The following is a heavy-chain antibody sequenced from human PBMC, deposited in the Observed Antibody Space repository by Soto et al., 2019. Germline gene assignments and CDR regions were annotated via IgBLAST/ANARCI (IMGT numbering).Heavy chain of an antibody. CDR2: IIPIFGTA. V-gene: IGHV1-69*06. J-gene: IGHJ5*02. CDR1: GDTFISYA. D-gene: IGHD3-3*01. Sequence: GXSVKVSCKAFGDTFISYAIIWVRQAPGQGLEWMGGIIPIFGTANYAQKFQGRVTITADKSTSTAYMELSSLRSEDTAVYYCARDLPSIQIFGVVTNNWFDPWGQGTLVTVSS. CDR3: ARDLPSIQIFGVVTNNWFDP.